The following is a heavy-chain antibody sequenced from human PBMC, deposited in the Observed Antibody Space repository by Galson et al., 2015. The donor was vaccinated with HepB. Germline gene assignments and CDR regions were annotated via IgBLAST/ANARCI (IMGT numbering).Heavy chain of an antibody. Sequence: ETLSLTCTVSGGSISSHYWSWIRQPPGKGLEWIGYIYYIENTKYNPSLKSRVTISVDTSKNQFSLKLSSVNAADTAVYYCARGLRLDYFDYWGQGTLVTVSS. V-gene: IGHV4-59*11. J-gene: IGHJ4*02. CDR1: GGSISSHY. CDR2: IYYIENT. CDR3: ARGLRLDYFDY. D-gene: IGHD3-9*01.